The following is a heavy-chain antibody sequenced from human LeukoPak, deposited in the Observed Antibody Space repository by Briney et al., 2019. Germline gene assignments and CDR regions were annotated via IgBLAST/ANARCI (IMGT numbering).Heavy chain of an antibody. Sequence: GGTLRHSCAASGFTFSNHGMNWVRQAPGKGLEWVSGISPSADIKYYADSVKGRFTISRDNSKNTLYLQMNSLRAADTAVYYCARVGARLGAFDIWGQGTMVTVSS. CDR2: ISPSADIK. D-gene: IGHD6-25*01. CDR1: GFTFSNHG. J-gene: IGHJ3*02. CDR3: ARVGARLGAFDI. V-gene: IGHV3-23*01.